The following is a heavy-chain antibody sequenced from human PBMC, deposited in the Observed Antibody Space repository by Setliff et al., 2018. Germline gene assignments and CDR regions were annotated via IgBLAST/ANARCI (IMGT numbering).Heavy chain of an antibody. CDR1: GGSISSGVYY. J-gene: IGHJ4*02. CDR3: ARTGTYRYFDY. CDR2: IYYRGDT. D-gene: IGHD1-1*01. V-gene: IGHV4-39*01. Sequence: SETLSLTCTVSGGSISSGVYYWAWIRQPPGKGLEWIGRIYYRGDTYCNASLKSRLTLSVDTSKNQVSLNLRSVTAADTAVYYCARTGTYRYFDYWGQGTQVTVSS.